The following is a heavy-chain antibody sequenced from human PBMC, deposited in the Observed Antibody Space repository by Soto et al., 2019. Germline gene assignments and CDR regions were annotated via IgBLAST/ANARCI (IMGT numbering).Heavy chain of an antibody. CDR3: TRGGSSTSPYYYYYMDV. D-gene: IGHD2-2*01. V-gene: IGHV3-73*01. Sequence: GGSLRLSCAASGFTFSGSAMHWVRQASGKGLEWVGRIRSKANSYATAYAASVKGRFTISRDDSKNTAYLQMNSLKTEDTAVYYCTRGGSSTSPYYYYYMDVWGKGTTVTVSS. J-gene: IGHJ6*03. CDR1: GFTFSGSA. CDR2: IRSKANSYAT.